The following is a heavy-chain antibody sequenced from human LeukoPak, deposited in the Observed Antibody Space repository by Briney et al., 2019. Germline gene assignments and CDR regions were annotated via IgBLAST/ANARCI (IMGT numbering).Heavy chain of an antibody. D-gene: IGHD1-14*01. CDR2: ISPNSGGT. V-gene: IGHV1-2*06. CDR1: GYTFTGYY. Sequence: GASVKVSCKASGYTFTGYYMHWVRQAPGQGLEWMGRISPNSGGTNYAQKFQGRVTMTRDTSISTAYMEVSRLRSDDTAVYYCARVSSPLQYNWFDPWGQGTLITVSS. CDR3: ARVSSPLQYNWFDP. J-gene: IGHJ5*02.